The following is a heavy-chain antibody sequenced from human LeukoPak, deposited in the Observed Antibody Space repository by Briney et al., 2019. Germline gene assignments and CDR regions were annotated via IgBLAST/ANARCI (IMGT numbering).Heavy chain of an antibody. D-gene: IGHD6-19*01. CDR3: ARGRADAVAGNFDY. CDR2: IYYSGST. V-gene: IGHV4-59*01. CDR1: GGSISSYY. Sequence: SETLSLTCTVSGGSISSYYWSWIRQPPGKGLEWIGYIYYSGSTNYNPSLKSRVTISVDTSKNQFSLKLSSVTAADTAVYYCARGRADAVAGNFDYWGQGTLVTVSS. J-gene: IGHJ4*02.